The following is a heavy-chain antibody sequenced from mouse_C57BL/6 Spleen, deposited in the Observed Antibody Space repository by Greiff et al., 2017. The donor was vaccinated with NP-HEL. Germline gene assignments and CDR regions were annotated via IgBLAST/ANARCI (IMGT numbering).Heavy chain of an antibody. V-gene: IGHV1-4*01. CDR3: ARRGYGSSPYYAMDY. J-gene: IGHJ4*01. D-gene: IGHD1-1*01. CDR2: INPSSGYT. CDR1: GYTFTSYT. Sequence: QVQLQQSGAELARPGASVKMSCKASGYTFTSYTMHWVKQRPGQGLEWIGYINPSSGYTKYNQKFKDKATLTADKSSSTAYMQLSSLTSEDSAVYYCARRGYGSSPYYAMDYWGQGTSVTVSS.